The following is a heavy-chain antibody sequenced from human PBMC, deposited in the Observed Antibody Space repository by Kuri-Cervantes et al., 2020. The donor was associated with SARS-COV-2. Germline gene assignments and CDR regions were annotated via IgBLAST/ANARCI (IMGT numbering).Heavy chain of an antibody. V-gene: IGHV3-64*04. CDR3: ASGDSSSSWNGYYYYGMDV. CDR2: ISSNGGST. Sequence: GESLKISCSASGFTFSSYAMHWVRQAPGKGLEYVSAISSNGGSTYYADSVKGRFTISRDNSKNTLYLQMNSLRAEDTAVYYCASGDSSSSWNGYYYYGMDVWGQGTTVTVSS. CDR1: GFTFSSYA. D-gene: IGHD6-6*01. J-gene: IGHJ6*02.